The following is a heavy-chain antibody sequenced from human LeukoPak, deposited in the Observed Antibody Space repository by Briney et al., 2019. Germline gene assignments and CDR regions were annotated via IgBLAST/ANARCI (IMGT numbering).Heavy chain of an antibody. V-gene: IGHV7-4-1*02. Sequence: ASAKVSCKASGYTFTNYAINWVRQAPGQGLEWMGWINTNTGNPTYAQGFTGRFVFSLDTSVSTTYLQISSLKAEDTAVYYCARDPGDDIAVPGDPWGQGTLVTVSS. D-gene: IGHD2-2*01. J-gene: IGHJ5*02. CDR2: INTNTGNP. CDR3: ARDPGDDIAVPGDP. CDR1: GYTFTNYA.